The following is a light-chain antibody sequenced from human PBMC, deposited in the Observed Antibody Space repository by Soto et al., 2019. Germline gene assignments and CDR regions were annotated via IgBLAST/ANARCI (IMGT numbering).Light chain of an antibody. CDR2: DAS. CDR3: QQRKT. V-gene: IGKV3-11*01. Sequence: EIVLTQSPATLSLSPGERATLSCRASQSVSSYLAWYQQKPGQAPRLLIYDASNRATGIPARFSGSGSGTDFSRTISSLEPEDFSVYYCQQRKTFGQGTKVEL. CDR1: QSVSSY. J-gene: IGKJ1*01.